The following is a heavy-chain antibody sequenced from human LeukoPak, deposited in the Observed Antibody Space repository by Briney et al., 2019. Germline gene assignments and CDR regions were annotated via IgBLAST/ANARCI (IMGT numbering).Heavy chain of an antibody. J-gene: IGHJ4*02. CDR1: GFTFGSYG. CDR3: ARGFGFTAMALD. Sequence: GGSLRLSCAASGFTFGSYGMHWVRQAPGKGLEWVTMIYYDGSNKFYGDSVKGRFTISRDNSKNTVYLQMNSLRVEDTAVYYCARGFGFTAMALDWGQGTLVSVSS. D-gene: IGHD5-18*01. V-gene: IGHV3-30*12. CDR2: IYYDGSNK.